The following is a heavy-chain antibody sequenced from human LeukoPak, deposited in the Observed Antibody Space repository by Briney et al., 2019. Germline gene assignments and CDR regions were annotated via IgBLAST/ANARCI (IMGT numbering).Heavy chain of an antibody. V-gene: IGHV4-34*01. CDR3: ARHESDSSSAAFDS. Sequence: SETLSLTCAVHGGSFSGYFWSWIRQPPGKGLEYIGEINHSGHTTYNPSLKSRVTISVDTSKNQFSLSMISVIAADTAVYYCARHESDSSSAAFDSWGQGTTVIVSS. CDR2: INHSGHT. D-gene: IGHD6-6*01. CDR1: GGSFSGYF. J-gene: IGHJ3*01.